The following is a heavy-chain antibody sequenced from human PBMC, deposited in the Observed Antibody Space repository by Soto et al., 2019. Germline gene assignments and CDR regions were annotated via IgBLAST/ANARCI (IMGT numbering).Heavy chain of an antibody. V-gene: IGHV1-69*06. CDR2: IIPIFGTA. D-gene: IGHD3-22*01. CDR1: GGTFSSYA. CDR3: ARDVYYYDRQYGGGYFDY. Sequence: QVQLVQSGAEVKKPGSSVKVSCKASGGTFSSYAISWVRQAPGQGLEWMGGIIPIFGTANYAQKFQGRVTITADKSTSTAYMELSSLRSEDTAVYYCARDVYYYDRQYGGGYFDYWGQGTLVTVSS. J-gene: IGHJ4*02.